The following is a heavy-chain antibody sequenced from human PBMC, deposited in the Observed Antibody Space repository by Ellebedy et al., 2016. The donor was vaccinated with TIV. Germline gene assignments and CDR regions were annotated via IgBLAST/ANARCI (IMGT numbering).Heavy chain of an antibody. CDR3: ARALYGGNSGAPFDS. V-gene: IGHV1-46*01. J-gene: IGHJ5*01. Sequence: AASVKVSCKTSGYTFTSYYLHWVRQAPGQGPEWMGIIDPSGGRTTNAQKFQGRVTITADKSTSTVYMELSSLRSEDTAVYYCARALYGGNSGAPFDSWGQGTLVTVSS. CDR1: GYTFTSYY. D-gene: IGHD4-23*01. CDR2: IDPSGGRT.